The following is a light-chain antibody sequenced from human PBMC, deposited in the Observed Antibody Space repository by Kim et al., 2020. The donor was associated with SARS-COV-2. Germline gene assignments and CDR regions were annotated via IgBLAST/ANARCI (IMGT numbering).Light chain of an antibody. CDR1: NIGSKN. CDR2: RDS. J-gene: IGLJ3*02. V-gene: IGLV3-9*01. Sequence: SYELTQPLSVSVALGQTARITCGGNNIGSKNVHWYQQKPCQAPVLVIYRDSNRPSGIPERFSGSNSGNTATLTISRAQAGDEADYYCQVWDSSTAWVFGGGTQLTVL. CDR3: QVWDSSTAWV.